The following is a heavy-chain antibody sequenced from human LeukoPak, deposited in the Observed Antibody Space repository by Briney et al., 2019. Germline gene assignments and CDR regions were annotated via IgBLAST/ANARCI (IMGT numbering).Heavy chain of an antibody. D-gene: IGHD3-3*01. J-gene: IGHJ4*02. CDR2: ISGSGGST. V-gene: IGHV3-23*01. CDR3: AKDRTTYYDFWSGYYSGGFDY. CDR1: GFTFSSYA. Sequence: GSLRLSCAASGFTFSSYAMSWVRQAPGKGLEWVSAISGSGGSTHYADSVKGRFTISRDNSKNTLYLQMNSLRAEDTAVYYCAKDRTTYYDFWSGYYSGGFDYWGQGTLVTVSS.